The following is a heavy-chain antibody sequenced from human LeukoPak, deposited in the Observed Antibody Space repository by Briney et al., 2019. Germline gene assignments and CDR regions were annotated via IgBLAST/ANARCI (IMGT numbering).Heavy chain of an antibody. CDR2: ISWNSGDI. D-gene: IGHD2-21*02. Sequence: GRSLGLSCAASGFSFGGYALHWVRQAPGKGLEWVASISWNSGDIVHADSVKGRFTISRDNAKDSLYLQMDSLRTEDTALYYCVKSGGYATAIRYFDLWGRGTLVTVSS. V-gene: IGHV3-9*01. CDR1: GFSFGGYA. J-gene: IGHJ2*01. CDR3: VKSGGYATAIRYFDL.